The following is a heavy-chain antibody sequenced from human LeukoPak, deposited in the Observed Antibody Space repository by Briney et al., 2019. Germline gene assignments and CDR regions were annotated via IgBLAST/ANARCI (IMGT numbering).Heavy chain of an antibody. Sequence: ASVKVSCKASGYTFTSYGISWVRQAPGQGLEWMGWISAYNGNTNYAQKLQGRVTMTTDTSTSTAYMELRSLTSDDTAVYYCARDSEKSKQQLDGTPWSDYYYYGMDVWGQGTTVTVSS. V-gene: IGHV1-18*01. J-gene: IGHJ6*02. D-gene: IGHD6-13*01. CDR2: ISAYNGNT. CDR1: GYTFTSYG. CDR3: ARDSEKSKQQLDGTPWSDYYYYGMDV.